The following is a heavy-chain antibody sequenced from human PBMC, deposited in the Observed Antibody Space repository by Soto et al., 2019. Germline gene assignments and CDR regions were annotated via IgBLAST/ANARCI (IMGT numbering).Heavy chain of an antibody. CDR2: IRSKANSYAT. CDR1: GFTFSGSA. Sequence: GGSLRLSCAASGFTFSGSAMHWVRQASGKGLEWVGRIRSKANSYATAYAASVKGRFTISRDDSKNTAYLQMNSLKTEDTAVYYCTRQTAAAGTDYYYYYGMDVWGQGTTVTVSS. CDR3: TRQTAAAGTDYYYYYGMDV. D-gene: IGHD6-13*01. J-gene: IGHJ6*02. V-gene: IGHV3-73*01.